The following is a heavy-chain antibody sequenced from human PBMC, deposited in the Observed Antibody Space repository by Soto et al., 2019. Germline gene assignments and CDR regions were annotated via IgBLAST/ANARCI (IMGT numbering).Heavy chain of an antibody. CDR3: ARETPTSTIFGVVDKNPNWFDP. Sequence: SQTLSLPCDISGDSVSSNSAALNWIRQSPSRGLEWLGRTYYRSKWYNDYAVSVKSRITINPDTSKNQFSLQLNSVTPEDTAVYYCARETPTSTIFGVVDKNPNWFDPWGQGTLVTVSS. CDR1: GDSVSSNSAA. J-gene: IGHJ5*02. D-gene: IGHD3-3*01. CDR2: TYYRSKWYN. V-gene: IGHV6-1*01.